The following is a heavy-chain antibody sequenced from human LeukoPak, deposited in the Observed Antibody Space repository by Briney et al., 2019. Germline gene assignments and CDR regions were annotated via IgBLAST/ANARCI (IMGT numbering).Heavy chain of an antibody. Sequence: GGSLRLSCAASGFTFSDYYMSWIRQAPGKGLEWVSYISSSGSTIYYADSVKGRFTISRDNAKNSLCLQVNSLRAEDTAVYYCARDKYYDSSGYYFLTYYFDYWGQGTLVTVSS. J-gene: IGHJ4*02. D-gene: IGHD3-22*01. V-gene: IGHV3-11*01. CDR3: ARDKYYDSSGYYFLTYYFDY. CDR2: ISSSGSTI. CDR1: GFTFSDYY.